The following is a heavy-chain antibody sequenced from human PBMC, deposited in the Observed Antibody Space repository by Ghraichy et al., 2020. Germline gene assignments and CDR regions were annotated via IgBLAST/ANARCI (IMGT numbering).Heavy chain of an antibody. Sequence: GGSLRLSCAASGFTFSSYGMHWVRQAPGKGLEWVALIWYDGSNKYYADSVKGRFTISRDNSKNTLYLQMNSLRAEDTAVYYCANELTGDIAFDIWGQGTMVTVSS. CDR2: IWYDGSNK. D-gene: IGHD1-20*01. J-gene: IGHJ3*02. V-gene: IGHV3-30*02. CDR3: ANELTGDIAFDI. CDR1: GFTFSSYG.